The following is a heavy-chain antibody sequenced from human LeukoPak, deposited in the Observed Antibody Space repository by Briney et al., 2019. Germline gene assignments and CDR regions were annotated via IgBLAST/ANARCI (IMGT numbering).Heavy chain of an antibody. CDR3: ARGISGAAADWYYYMDV. D-gene: IGHD6-13*01. CDR1: GGTFSSYA. Sequence: GSSVKVSCKASGGTFSSYAISWVRQAPGQGLEWMGGIIPIFGTANYAQKFQGRVTITTDESTSTAYMELSSLRSEDTAVYYCARGISGAAADWYYYMDVWGKGTTVTVSS. CDR2: IIPIFGTA. J-gene: IGHJ6*03. V-gene: IGHV1-69*05.